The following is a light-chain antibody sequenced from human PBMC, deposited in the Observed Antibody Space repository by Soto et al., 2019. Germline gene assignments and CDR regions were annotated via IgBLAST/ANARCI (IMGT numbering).Light chain of an antibody. J-gene: IGKJ4*01. CDR3: QHYYSSPLT. V-gene: IGKV4-1*01. CDR1: QSVLSSSNNKNY. Sequence: DIVMTQSPDSLSVSLGERATINCKSSQSVLSSSNNKNYLAWYQQKPGQPPKVVIYWASTRGSGVPDRFSGSGSGTDFTLTISSLQAEDVAVYYCQHYYSSPLTFGGETKVEIK. CDR2: WAS.